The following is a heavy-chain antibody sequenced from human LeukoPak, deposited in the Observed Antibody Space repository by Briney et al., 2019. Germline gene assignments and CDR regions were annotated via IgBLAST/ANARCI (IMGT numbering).Heavy chain of an antibody. CDR2: IYYSGST. D-gene: IGHD3-16*01. Sequence: SETLSLTCTVSGGSISSSSYYWGWIRQPPGEGLEWIGSIYYSGSTYYNPSLKSRVTMSVDTSKNQFSLKPSPVTAADTAVYYCAREGAALDYWGQGTLVTVSS. CDR1: GGSISSSSYY. J-gene: IGHJ4*02. V-gene: IGHV4-39*07. CDR3: AREGAALDY.